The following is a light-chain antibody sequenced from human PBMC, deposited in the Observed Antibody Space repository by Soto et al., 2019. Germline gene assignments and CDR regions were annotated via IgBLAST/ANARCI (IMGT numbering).Light chain of an antibody. Sequence: DIRMTQSPSSLSASVGDTVTITCRASQSISSHLNWYQQKPWKAPNLLMYTASNLQSGVPSRFSGSGSGTEFTLTISSLQPDDFADYYCQQYQSWPLITFGQGTRLEIK. CDR3: QQYQSWPLIT. V-gene: IGKV1-39*01. J-gene: IGKJ5*01. CDR1: QSISSH. CDR2: TAS.